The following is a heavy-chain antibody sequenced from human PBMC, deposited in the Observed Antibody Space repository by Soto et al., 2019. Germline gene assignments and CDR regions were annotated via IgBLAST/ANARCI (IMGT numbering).Heavy chain of an antibody. J-gene: IGHJ4*02. CDR1: GFTFSSYG. Sequence: PGGSLRLSCSASGFTFSSYGMHWVRQAPGKGLEWVAVISYDGSNKYYADSVKGRFTISRDNSKNTLYLQMNSLRAEDTAVYYCAKDEGPVDIVATPIDYWGQGTLVTVSS. D-gene: IGHD5-12*01. CDR2: ISYDGSNK. CDR3: AKDEGPVDIVATPIDY. V-gene: IGHV3-30*18.